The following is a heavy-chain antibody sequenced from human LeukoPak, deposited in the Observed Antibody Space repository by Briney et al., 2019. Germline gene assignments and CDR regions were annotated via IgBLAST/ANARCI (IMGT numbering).Heavy chain of an antibody. CDR2: IYYSGST. CDR3: ATVYCSRTSCLDY. CDR1: GGSISSYY. V-gene: IGHV4-59*12. J-gene: IGHJ4*02. Sequence: PSETLSLTCTVSGGSISSYYWSWIRQPPGKGLEWIGYIYYSGSTNYNPSLKSRVTISVDTSNNQFSLRLGSVTAADTAVYYCATVYCSRTSCLDYWGQGTLVTVSS. D-gene: IGHD2-2*01.